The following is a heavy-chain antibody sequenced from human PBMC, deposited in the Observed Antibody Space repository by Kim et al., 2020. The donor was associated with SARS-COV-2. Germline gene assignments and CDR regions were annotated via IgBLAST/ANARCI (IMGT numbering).Heavy chain of an antibody. CDR1: GGTFSSYA. CDR2: IIPILGIA. Sequence: SVKVSCKASGGTFSSYAISWVRQAPGQGLEWMGRIIPILGIANYAQKFQGRVTITADKSTSTAYMELSSLRSEDTAVYYCARDRASIGATIDRGVSDDYWGQGTLVTVSS. D-gene: IGHD5-12*01. CDR3: ARDRASIGATIDRGVSDDY. J-gene: IGHJ4*02. V-gene: IGHV1-69*04.